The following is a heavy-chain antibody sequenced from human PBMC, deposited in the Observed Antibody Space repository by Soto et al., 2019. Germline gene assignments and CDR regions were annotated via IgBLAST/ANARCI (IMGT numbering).Heavy chain of an antibody. Sequence: ASVKVSCKASGYTFTSYYMHGVRQAPGQGLEWMGIINPSGGSTSYAQKFQGRVTMTRDTSTSTVYMVLSSLRSEDTGVYYCASNSGGSDAFDIWGQGTMVTVSS. J-gene: IGHJ3*02. CDR1: GYTFTSYY. V-gene: IGHV1-46*01. CDR3: ASNSGGSDAFDI. CDR2: INPSGGST. D-gene: IGHD3-16*01.